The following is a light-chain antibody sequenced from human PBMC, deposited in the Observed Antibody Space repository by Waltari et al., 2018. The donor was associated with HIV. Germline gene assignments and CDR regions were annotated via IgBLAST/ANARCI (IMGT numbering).Light chain of an antibody. CDR3: QSYDRISWV. V-gene: IGLV1-40*01. CDR1: SSNIGAGYD. Sequence: QSVLTQPPSVSGAPGQRVTISCTGSSSNIGAGYDVHWYQQLPGTAPKRLIYSSSDRALGVPDRFSGSKSGTSASLVITGLQAEDEADYYCQSYDRISWVFGAGTKLTVL. CDR2: SSS. J-gene: IGLJ3*02.